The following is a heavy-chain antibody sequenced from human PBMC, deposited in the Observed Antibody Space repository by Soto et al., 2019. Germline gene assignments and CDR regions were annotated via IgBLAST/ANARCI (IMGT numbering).Heavy chain of an antibody. Sequence: GGSLRLSCAASGFTFSSYSMNWVRQAPGKGLEWVSSISSSSSYIYYADSVKGRFTISRDNAKNSLYLQMNSLRAEDTAVYYCARDYSSSGGMDVWGQGTTVTISS. D-gene: IGHD6-6*01. CDR1: GFTFSSYS. V-gene: IGHV3-21*01. J-gene: IGHJ6*02. CDR3: ARDYSSSGGMDV. CDR2: ISSSSSYI.